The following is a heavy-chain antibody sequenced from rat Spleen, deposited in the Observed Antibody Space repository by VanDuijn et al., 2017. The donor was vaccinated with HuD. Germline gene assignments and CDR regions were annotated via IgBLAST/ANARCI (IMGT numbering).Heavy chain of an antibody. CDR2: ISYSGST. D-gene: IGHD1-10*01. CDR1: GYSITSNY. V-gene: IGHV3-1*01. Sequence: QLQESGPGLVKPSQSLSLTCSVTGYSITSNYWGWIRKFPGNKMEWMGYISYSGSTSYNPSLKSRISITRDTSKNQFFLQLNSVTTEDTATYYCARDNSGYWYFDFWGPGTMVTVSS. J-gene: IGHJ1*01. CDR3: ARDNSGYWYFDF.